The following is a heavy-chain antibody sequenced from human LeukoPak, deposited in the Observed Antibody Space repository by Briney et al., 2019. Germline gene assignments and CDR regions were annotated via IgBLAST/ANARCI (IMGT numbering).Heavy chain of an antibody. V-gene: IGHV4-39*07. CDR1: GGSISSSSYY. CDR3: AREADRWFDP. Sequence: PSETLSLTCTVSGGSISSSSYYWAWIRQPPGKGLEWIGSVHYSGSIYYNPSLKSRATLSLDTSKNQFSLKLSSVTAADTAVYYCAREADRWFDPWGQGTLVTVSS. CDR2: VHYSGSI. J-gene: IGHJ5*02.